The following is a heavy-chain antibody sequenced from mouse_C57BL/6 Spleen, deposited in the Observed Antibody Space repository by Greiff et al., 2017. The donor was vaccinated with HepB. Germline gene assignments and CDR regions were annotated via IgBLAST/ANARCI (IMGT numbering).Heavy chain of an antibody. CDR3: ARRVYLLNYFDY. V-gene: IGHV1-19*01. CDR2: INPYNGGT. Sequence: EVQLQQSGPVLVKPGASVKMSCKASGYTFTDYYMNWVKQSHGKSLEWIGVINPYNGGTSYTQKFKGKATLTVDKSSSTAYMELNSLTSEDSAVYYGARRVYLLNYFDYWGQGTTLTVSS. CDR1: GYTFTDYY. D-gene: IGHD2-1*01. J-gene: IGHJ2*01.